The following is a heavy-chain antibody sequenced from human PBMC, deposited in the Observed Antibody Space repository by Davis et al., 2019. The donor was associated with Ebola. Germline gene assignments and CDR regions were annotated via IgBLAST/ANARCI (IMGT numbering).Heavy chain of an antibody. D-gene: IGHD2-15*01. CDR3: AKNGALQRDIVVVAAHYYMDV. CDR2: ISSSSSYI. J-gene: IGHJ6*03. CDR1: GFTFSSYA. Sequence: PGGSLRLSCAASGFTFSSYAMNWVRQAPGKGLEWVSSISSSSSYIYYADSVKGRFTISRDNSKNTLYLQMNSLRAEDTAVYYCAKNGALQRDIVVVAAHYYMDVWGKGTTVTVSS. V-gene: IGHV3-21*01.